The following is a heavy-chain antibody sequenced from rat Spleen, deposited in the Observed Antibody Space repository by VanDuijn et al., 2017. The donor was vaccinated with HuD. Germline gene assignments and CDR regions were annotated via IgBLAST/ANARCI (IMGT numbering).Heavy chain of an antibody. V-gene: IGHV5-25*01. CDR3: ARSVFDY. Sequence: EVQLVESGGGLVQPGRSLKLSCAASGFIFSNYDMAWVRQAPAKGLEWVATISPSGSSTYYRDSVKGRFTISRDNARSTLYLQMDSLKSEDTAIYYCARSVFDYWGQGVMVTVSS. CDR2: ISPSGSST. J-gene: IGHJ2*01. CDR1: GFIFSNYD.